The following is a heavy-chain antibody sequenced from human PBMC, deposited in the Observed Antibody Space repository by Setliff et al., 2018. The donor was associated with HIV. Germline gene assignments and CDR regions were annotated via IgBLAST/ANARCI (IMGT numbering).Heavy chain of an antibody. D-gene: IGHD3-9*01. Sequence: SETLSLTCTVSGGSISISDWSWIRQPPGKGLEWIGCIYTSGNTNYDPSLKSRVTISVDTPKNQFSLKLNSVTAADTAVYYCAKTIGRYFDIFDNWGQGTLVTVSS. CDR3: AKTIGRYFDIFDN. J-gene: IGHJ4*02. V-gene: IGHV4-4*09. CDR2: IYTSGNT. CDR1: GGSISISD.